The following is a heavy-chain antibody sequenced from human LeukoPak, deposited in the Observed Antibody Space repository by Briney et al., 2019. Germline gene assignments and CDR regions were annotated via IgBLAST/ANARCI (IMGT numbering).Heavy chain of an antibody. CDR2: IIPIFGTA. CDR1: GGTSSSYA. Sequence: SVKVSCKASGGTSSSYAISWVRQAPGQGLEWMGGIIPIFGTANYAQKFQGRVTITADESTSTAYMELSSLRSEDTAVYYCACTMVRGVIPWFDYWGQGTLVTVSS. D-gene: IGHD3-10*01. J-gene: IGHJ4*02. V-gene: IGHV1-69*13. CDR3: ACTMVRGVIPWFDY.